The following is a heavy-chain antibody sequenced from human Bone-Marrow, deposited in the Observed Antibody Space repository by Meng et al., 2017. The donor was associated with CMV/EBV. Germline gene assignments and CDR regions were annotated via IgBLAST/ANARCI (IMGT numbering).Heavy chain of an antibody. D-gene: IGHD2-15*01. J-gene: IGHJ4*02. CDR2: ISYHGSNR. Sequence: GESLKISCVASGFTFNSCGMHWVRQAPGTGLEWVAAISYHGSNRFYADFVKDRFTISGDKFKNTLSLQMDSLRPEDTAIYYCARDKEKGIKSWSPTPPFFASRGQGSRVTVSS. V-gene: IGHV3-30*03. CDR3: ARDKEKGIKSWSPTPPFFAS. CDR1: GFTFNSCG.